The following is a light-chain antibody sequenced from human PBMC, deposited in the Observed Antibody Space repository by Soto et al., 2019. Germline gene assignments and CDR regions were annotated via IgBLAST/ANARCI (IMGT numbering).Light chain of an antibody. CDR1: QSVSSSY. J-gene: IGKJ1*01. V-gene: IGKV3-20*01. CDR2: GAS. CDR3: QQYGSSPQT. Sequence: ETVLTQSPGTLSLSPGERATLSYRASQSVSSSYLAWYQQKPGQAPRLLIYGASSRATGIPDRFSGSGSGTDFTLTISRLEPEDFAVYYCQQYGSSPQTFSQGTMVDSK.